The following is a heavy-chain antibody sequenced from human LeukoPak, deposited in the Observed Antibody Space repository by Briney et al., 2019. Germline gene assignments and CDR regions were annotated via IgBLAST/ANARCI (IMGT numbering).Heavy chain of an antibody. J-gene: IGHJ4*02. V-gene: IGHV3-74*01. D-gene: IGHD3-3*01. CDR3: AKDQGNYDFWSGSFDY. CDR1: GFTFSSYW. Sequence: PGGSLRLSCVASGFTFSSYWMHWVRQAPGKGLVWVSRINSDGSSTNYADSVKGRFTISRDNAKNTLYLQMNSLRAEDTAVYYCAKDQGNYDFWSGSFDYWGQGTLVTVSS. CDR2: INSDGSST.